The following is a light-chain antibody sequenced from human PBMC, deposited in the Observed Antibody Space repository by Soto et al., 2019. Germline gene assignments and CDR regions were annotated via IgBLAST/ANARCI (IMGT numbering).Light chain of an antibody. CDR3: AAWDDSLNGYV. J-gene: IGLJ1*01. Sequence: QSVLTQPPSASGTPGQRVTISCSGSSSNIGSNTVNWYQQLPKTAPKLLIYSNNQRPSGVPDRFSGSKSGTSASLAISGLQSEDEAEYYCAAWDDSLNGYVFGTGTKVTVL. V-gene: IGLV1-44*01. CDR1: SSNIGSNT. CDR2: SNN.